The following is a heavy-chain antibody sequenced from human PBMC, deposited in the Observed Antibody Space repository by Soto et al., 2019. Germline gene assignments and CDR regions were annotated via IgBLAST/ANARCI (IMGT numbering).Heavy chain of an antibody. CDR2: ISHDGTDR. Sequence: RGGALRLSCAASGFAFNIYAIHWVRHAPGKGLEWVAVISHDGTDRYYADSVRGRFTISRDNSKNTVYLEMDSLRADDTAVYYCARSSGVPTPDFDYWGQGTLVTVSS. V-gene: IGHV3-30-3*01. D-gene: IGHD3-3*01. CDR1: GFAFNIYA. J-gene: IGHJ4*02. CDR3: ARSSGVPTPDFDY.